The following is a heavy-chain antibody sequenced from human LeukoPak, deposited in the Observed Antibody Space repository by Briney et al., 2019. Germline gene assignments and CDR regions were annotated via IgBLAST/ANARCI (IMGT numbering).Heavy chain of an antibody. D-gene: IGHD3/OR15-3a*01. V-gene: IGHV4-39*01. Sequence: SETLSLTCTVSGVSISSSNSYWGWIRQPPGKGLEWIGSIYYTGSTYYNASLKSQVSISIDTSKNQFSLKLTSVTAADTSVYYCARQTGSGLFILPGGQGTLVTVSS. CDR2: IYYTGST. J-gene: IGHJ4*02. CDR1: GVSISSSNSY. CDR3: ARQTGSGLFILP.